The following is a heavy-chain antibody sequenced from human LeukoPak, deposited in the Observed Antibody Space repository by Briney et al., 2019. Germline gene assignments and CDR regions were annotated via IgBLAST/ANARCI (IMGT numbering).Heavy chain of an antibody. V-gene: IGHV3-11*01. CDR1: GFTFSDYY. CDR3: ARAAGWFDP. CDR2: ISSSSNNI. Sequence: GGSLSLYCAASGFTFSDYYMTWIRQAPGQGLEWVSYISSSSNNIDYANSGRGRFTISRANAKTSVYLQMNSLRAEDTAIYYRARAAGWFDPWGEGTLVTVSS. J-gene: IGHJ5*02.